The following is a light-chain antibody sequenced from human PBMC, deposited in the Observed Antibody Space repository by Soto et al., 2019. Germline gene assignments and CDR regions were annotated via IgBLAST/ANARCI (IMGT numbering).Light chain of an antibody. Sequence: DIVMTQSPDSLAVSLGERATINCKSSQSVLYSSNNKNHLAWYQQKPGQPPKLLIYWASTRESGVPDRFSGSGSGTDFTRTISSLQAEDGAVYYCQQYYSTPLTFGGGTKVEIK. J-gene: IGKJ4*01. CDR3: QQYYSTPLT. V-gene: IGKV4-1*01. CDR1: QSVLYSSNNKNH. CDR2: WAS.